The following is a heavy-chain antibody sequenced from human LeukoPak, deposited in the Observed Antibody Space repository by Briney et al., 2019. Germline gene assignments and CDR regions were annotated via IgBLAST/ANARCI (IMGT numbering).Heavy chain of an antibody. CDR2: ISAYNGNT. Sequence: ASVKVSCKASGYTFTSYGISWVRQAPGQGLEWMGWISAYNGNTNYAQKLQGRVTMTTDTSTSTAYMELRSLGSDDTAVYYCARDLKLWFGELSYTDYWGQGALVTVSS. CDR1: GYTFTSYG. D-gene: IGHD3-10*01. V-gene: IGHV1-18*01. J-gene: IGHJ4*02. CDR3: ARDLKLWFGELSYTDY.